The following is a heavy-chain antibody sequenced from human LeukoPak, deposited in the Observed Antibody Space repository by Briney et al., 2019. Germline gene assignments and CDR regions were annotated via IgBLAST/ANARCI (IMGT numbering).Heavy chain of an antibody. D-gene: IGHD3-22*01. CDR1: GFTFVDYG. Sequence: RSGGSLRLSCAASGFTFVDYGMSWARQAPGKGLEWVSGINWNGGSTGYADSVKGRFTISRDNAKNSLYLQMNSLRAEDTALYYCARDLYYYDSSGDSAWGQGTLVTVSS. J-gene: IGHJ5*02. V-gene: IGHV3-20*04. CDR3: ARDLYYYDSSGDSA. CDR2: INWNGGST.